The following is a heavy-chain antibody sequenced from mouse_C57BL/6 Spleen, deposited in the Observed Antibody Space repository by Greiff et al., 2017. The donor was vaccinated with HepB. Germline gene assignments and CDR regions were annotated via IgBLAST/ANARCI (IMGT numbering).Heavy chain of an antibody. CDR1: GYSITSGYY. CDR3: ARGDGYYLDY. CDR2: ISYDGSN. V-gene: IGHV3-6*01. Sequence: ESGPGLVKPSQSLSLTCSVTGYSITSGYYWNWIRQFPGNKLEWMGYISYDGSNNYNPSLKNRISITRDTSKNQFCLKLNSVTTEDTATYYCARGDGYYLDYWGQGTTLTVSS. D-gene: IGHD2-3*01. J-gene: IGHJ2*01.